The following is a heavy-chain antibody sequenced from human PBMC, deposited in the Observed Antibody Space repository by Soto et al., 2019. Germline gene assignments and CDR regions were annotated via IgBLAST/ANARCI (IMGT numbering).Heavy chain of an antibody. CDR1: GFTFSSYG. V-gene: IGHV3-30*18. Sequence: GGSLRLSCAASGFTFSSYGMHWVRQAPGKGLEWVAVISYDGSNKYYADSVKGRFTISRDNSKNTLYLQMNSLRAEDTAVYYCAKDPSNCYDSSGHTNDAFDICGQRTMVTVSS. D-gene: IGHD3-22*01. CDR2: ISYDGSNK. CDR3: AKDPSNCYDSSGHTNDAFDI. J-gene: IGHJ3*02.